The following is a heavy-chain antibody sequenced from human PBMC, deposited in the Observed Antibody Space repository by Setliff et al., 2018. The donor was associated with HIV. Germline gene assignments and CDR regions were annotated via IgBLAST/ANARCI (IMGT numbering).Heavy chain of an antibody. CDR1: GDSISSYY. Sequence: SETLSLTCTVSGDSISSYYWNWIRQPAGKGLEWIGCISYSGSTNYNPSLESRVTISMDTSKNQFSLKLSSVTAADTAMYYCARDPAPSSSASYFQHWGQGTPVTVSS. J-gene: IGHJ1*01. D-gene: IGHD6-6*01. CDR3: ARDPAPSSSASYFQH. V-gene: IGHV4-4*07. CDR2: ISYSGST.